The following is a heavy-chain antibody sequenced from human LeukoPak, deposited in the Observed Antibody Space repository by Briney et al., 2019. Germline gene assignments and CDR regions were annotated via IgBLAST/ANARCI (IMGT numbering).Heavy chain of an antibody. CDR3: ARLLRELWSRD. V-gene: IGHV4-39*01. J-gene: IGHJ4*02. D-gene: IGHD3-10*01. Sequence: SETLSLTCTVSGGPISSSSYYWGWIRQPPGKGLEWIGSIYYSGSAYYNPSLKSRVTISVDTSKNQFSLKLSSVTAADTAVYYCARLLRELWSRDWGQGTLVTVSS. CDR2: IYYSGSA. CDR1: GGPISSSSYY.